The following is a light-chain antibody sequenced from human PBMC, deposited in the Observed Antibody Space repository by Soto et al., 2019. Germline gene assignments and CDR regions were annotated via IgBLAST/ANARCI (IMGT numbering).Light chain of an antibody. CDR1: NNDVGMFKY. CDR3: NSYTTSQTGV. CDR2: DVS. J-gene: IGLJ1*01. V-gene: IGLV2-14*01. Sequence: QSALTQPASVSGSPGQSITISCTGTNNDVGMFKYVSWYQQYLDKAPKLLIYDVSVRPSGVSDRFSGSKSGNTSSLTISGLQAEDEADYYCNSYTTSQTGVFGTGTKLTVL.